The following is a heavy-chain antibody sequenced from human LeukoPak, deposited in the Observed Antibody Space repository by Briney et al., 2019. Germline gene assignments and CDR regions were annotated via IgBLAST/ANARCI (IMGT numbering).Heavy chain of an antibody. CDR2: ISYDGSNK. D-gene: IGHD2-2*02. Sequence: PGRSLRLSCAASGFTFSSYGMHWVRQAPGKGLEWVAVISYDGSNKYYADSVKGRFTISRDNSKNTLYLQMNSLRAEDTAVYYCAKGRTEYAYTSDALDVWGHGTMITVSS. CDR1: GFTFSSYG. CDR3: AKGRTEYAYTSDALDV. V-gene: IGHV3-30*18. J-gene: IGHJ3*01.